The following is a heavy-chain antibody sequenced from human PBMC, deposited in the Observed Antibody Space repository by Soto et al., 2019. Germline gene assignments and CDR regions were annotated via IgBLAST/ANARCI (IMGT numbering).Heavy chain of an antibody. CDR3: ARDLGGVLMALDP. CDR1: GYTFNNYP. Sequence: GASVKVSCKASGYTFNNYPISWVRQAPGQGLEWMGWISPYSGSTNSAQNLHDRVTMTTDTSTSTAYLELTSLRSDDTAVYYCARDLGGVLMALDPWGQGTLVTVSS. V-gene: IGHV1-18*01. CDR2: ISPYSGST. J-gene: IGHJ5*02. D-gene: IGHD2-8*01.